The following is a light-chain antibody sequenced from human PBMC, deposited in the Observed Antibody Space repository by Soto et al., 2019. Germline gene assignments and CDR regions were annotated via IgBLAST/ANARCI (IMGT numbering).Light chain of an antibody. CDR2: EAS. J-gene: IGLJ1*01. Sequence: QSALTQPASVSGSPGQSITISCTVTGSDVRTYNLVSWYQQHPGKVPKLIIYEASKRPSGVSNRFSGSQPGNTASLTVSGLQAEDEADYYCCSYAGDKTYVFGCGTKGTVL. CDR1: GSDVRTYNL. V-gene: IGLV2-23*01. CDR3: CSYAGDKTYV.